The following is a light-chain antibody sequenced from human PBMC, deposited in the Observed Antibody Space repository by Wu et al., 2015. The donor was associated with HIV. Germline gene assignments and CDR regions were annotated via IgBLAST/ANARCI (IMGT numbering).Light chain of an antibody. V-gene: IGKV1-5*03. CDR2: KAS. CDR1: QSISSW. CDR3: QQYSFLSSVL. J-gene: IGKJ2*01. Sequence: DIQMTQSPSTLSASVGDRVTITCRASQSISSWLAWYQQKPGKAPKLLISKASSLESGVPSRFSGSRSGTEFTLTISSLQPDDIATYYCQQYSFLSSVLFGPGTRVEIK.